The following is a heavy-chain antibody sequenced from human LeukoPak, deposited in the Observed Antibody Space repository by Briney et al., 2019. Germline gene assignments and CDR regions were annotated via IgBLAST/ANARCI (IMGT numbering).Heavy chain of an antibody. D-gene: IGHD2-15*01. CDR1: GFTFSSYT. Sequence: GGSLRLSCEASGFTFSSYTLTWVRQAPGKGLEWVSSISSSSGYIYYADSVKGRFTISRDNAKRSLSLQMNSLRDEDTAVYYCAKLLTGGGSWPPFDSWGQGTLVTVSS. CDR2: ISSSSGYI. CDR3: AKLLTGGGSWPPFDS. V-gene: IGHV3-21*04. J-gene: IGHJ4*02.